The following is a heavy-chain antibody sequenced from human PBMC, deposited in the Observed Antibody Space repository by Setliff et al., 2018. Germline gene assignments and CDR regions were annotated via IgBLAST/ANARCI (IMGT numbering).Heavy chain of an antibody. CDR1: GVSISSHY. CDR3: ARLRKSTPHWYFDL. V-gene: IGHV4-59*11. J-gene: IGHJ2*01. Sequence: SESLSLTCTVSGVSISSHYWSWVRQPPGKGLECIGDIYYTGSTKYNPSLWSRLTMSIDTSKKQFSLRLTSVSAADTAVYYCARLRKSTPHWYFDLWGRGTLVTVS. CDR2: IYYTGST.